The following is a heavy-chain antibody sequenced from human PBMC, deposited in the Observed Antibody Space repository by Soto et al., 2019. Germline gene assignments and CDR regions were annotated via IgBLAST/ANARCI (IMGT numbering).Heavy chain of an antibody. CDR3: ARAYGNWSPFDI. Sequence: QVHLLQSGAEVKTPGASVKVSCKASGYTLTGYYIQWVRQAPGQGLEWMGWINPNTGVTNFAQGFHGRLTMTRDTSINTAYMELTRLTSDDTAVYYCARAYGNWSPFDIWGQGTLVTVSS. V-gene: IGHV1-2*02. CDR1: GYTLTGYY. J-gene: IGHJ3*02. D-gene: IGHD1-1*01. CDR2: INPNTGVT.